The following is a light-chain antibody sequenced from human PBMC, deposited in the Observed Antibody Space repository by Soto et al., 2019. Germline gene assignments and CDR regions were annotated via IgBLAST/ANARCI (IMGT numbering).Light chain of an antibody. CDR1: QSISSW. V-gene: IGKV1-5*01. J-gene: IGKJ1*01. CDR3: QQYKSYST. Sequence: DIQMTQSPSTLSASVGDRVPITCRASQSISSWLAWYQQKPGKAPKLLIYDASNLESGVPSRFSGSGSGTEFTLTISSLQPYDFATYYCQQYKSYSTFGQGTKVEIK. CDR2: DAS.